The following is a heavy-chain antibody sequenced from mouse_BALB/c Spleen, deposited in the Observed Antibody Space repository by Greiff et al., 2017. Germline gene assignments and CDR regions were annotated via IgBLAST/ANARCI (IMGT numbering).Heavy chain of an antibody. Sequence: VQLQESGAELVKPGASVKLSCKASGYTFTSYDINWVRQRPEQGLEWIGWIFPGDGSTKYNEKFKGKATLTTDKSSSTAYMQLSRLTSEDSAVYFCAKLRLRPYWYFDVWGAGTTVTVSS. V-gene: IGHV1-85*01. J-gene: IGHJ1*01. CDR2: IFPGDGST. CDR1: GYTFTSYD. D-gene: IGHD1-2*01. CDR3: AKLRLRPYWYFDV.